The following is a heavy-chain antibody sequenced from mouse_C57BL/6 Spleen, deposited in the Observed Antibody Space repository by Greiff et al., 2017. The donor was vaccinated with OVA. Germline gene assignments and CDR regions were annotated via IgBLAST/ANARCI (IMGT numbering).Heavy chain of an antibody. Sequence: EVQLVESGEGLVKPGGSLKLSCAASGFTFSSYAMSWVRQTPEKRLEWVAYISSGGDYIYYADTVKGRFTISRDHARNTLYLQMSSLKSEDTAMYYCTRGGGDYDGDYYGMDYWGQGTSVTVSS. D-gene: IGHD2-4*01. CDR3: TRGGGDYDGDYYGMDY. CDR2: ISSGGDYI. V-gene: IGHV5-9-1*02. J-gene: IGHJ4*01. CDR1: GFTFSSYA.